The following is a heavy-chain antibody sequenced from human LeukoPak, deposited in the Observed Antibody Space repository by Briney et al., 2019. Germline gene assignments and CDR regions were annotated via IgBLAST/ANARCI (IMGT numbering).Heavy chain of an antibody. CDR1: GFIFNNYG. D-gene: IGHD3-22*01. Sequence: GGSLRLYCTASGFIFNNYGLIWVRQAPGKGLAWVSAISNDGGGTQYADFVEGRFTISRDNSKNTLFLQMSSLRAEDTALYYCAKGSSGYFADLWGQGTLVTVPS. CDR2: ISNDGGGT. CDR3: AKGSSGYFADL. V-gene: IGHV3-23*01. J-gene: IGHJ5*02.